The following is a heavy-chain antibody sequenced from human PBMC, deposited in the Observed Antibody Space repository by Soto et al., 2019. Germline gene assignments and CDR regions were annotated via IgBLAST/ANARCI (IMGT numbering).Heavy chain of an antibody. D-gene: IGHD6-13*01. CDR2: IYYSGST. J-gene: IGHJ5*02. CDR1: GGSISSSSYY. Sequence: QLQLQESGPGLVKPSETLSLTCTVSGGSISSSSYYWGWIRQPPGKGLEWIGSIYYSGSTYYNPSLKSRVPISVDTSKNQFSLKLSSVTAADTAVYYCASPTLYSSSWYGGNWFDPWGQGTLVTVSS. CDR3: ASPTLYSSSWYGGNWFDP. V-gene: IGHV4-39*01.